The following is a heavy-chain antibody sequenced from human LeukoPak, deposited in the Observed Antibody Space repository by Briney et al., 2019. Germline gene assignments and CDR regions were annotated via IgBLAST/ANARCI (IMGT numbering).Heavy chain of an antibody. D-gene: IGHD7-27*01. V-gene: IGHV4-61*01. CDR1: GGSVSSGSYY. Sequence: PSETLSLTCTVSGGSVSSGSYYWSWIRQPPGKGLEWIGYIYYSGSTNYNPSLKSRVTISVDTSKNQFSLKLSSVTAADTAVYYCARGYWGPRSYYFDYWGQGTLVTVSS. J-gene: IGHJ4*02. CDR3: ARGYWGPRSYYFDY. CDR2: IYYSGST.